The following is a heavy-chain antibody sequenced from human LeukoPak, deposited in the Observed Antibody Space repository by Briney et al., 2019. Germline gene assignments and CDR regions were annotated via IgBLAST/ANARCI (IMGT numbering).Heavy chain of an antibody. CDR3: ARGNLEMAAVDY. J-gene: IGHJ4*02. CDR2: IYYSGTT. CDR1: GGSMSSYR. D-gene: IGHD5-24*01. V-gene: IGHV4-59*01. Sequence: SETLSLTCTVSGGSMSSYRWSWIWRPPGKGLEWIAYIYYSGTTNYNPSLKSRVTTSVDTSKNQFSLKLSSVTAADTAVYYCARGNLEMAAVDYWGQGTLVTVSS.